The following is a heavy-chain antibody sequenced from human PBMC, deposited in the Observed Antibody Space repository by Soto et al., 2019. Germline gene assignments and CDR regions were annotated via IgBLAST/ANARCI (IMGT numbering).Heavy chain of an antibody. CDR1: GGTFSSYT. CDR3: AATYYYGSGSYYGVYYYGMDV. D-gene: IGHD3-10*01. Sequence: QVQLVQSGAEVKKPGSSVKVSCKASGGTFSSYTISWVRQAPGQGLEWMGRIIPILGIANYAQKVQGRVTITADKSTSTAYMELSSLRSEDTAVYYCAATYYYGSGSYYGVYYYGMDVWGQGTTVTVSS. CDR2: IIPILGIA. V-gene: IGHV1-69*02. J-gene: IGHJ6*02.